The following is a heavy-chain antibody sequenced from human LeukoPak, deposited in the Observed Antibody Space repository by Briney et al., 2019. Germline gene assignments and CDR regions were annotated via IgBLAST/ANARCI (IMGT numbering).Heavy chain of an antibody. CDR3: ARDYGSGSYSQPDY. Sequence: ASVKVSCTASGYTFTTYNINWVRQAPGQGLEWMGWISGYNGNTNYAQKLQGRVTMTTDTSTSTAYMELRSLRSDDTAVYYCARDYGSGSYSQPDYWGQGTLVTVSS. CDR1: GYTFTTYN. CDR2: ISGYNGNT. V-gene: IGHV1-18*01. D-gene: IGHD3-10*01. J-gene: IGHJ4*02.